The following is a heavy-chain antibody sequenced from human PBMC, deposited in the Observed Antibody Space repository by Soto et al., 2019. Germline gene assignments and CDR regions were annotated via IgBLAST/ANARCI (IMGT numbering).Heavy chain of an antibody. CDR2: IIPIFGTV. CDR1: GGTFRTYA. V-gene: IGHV1-69*12. D-gene: IGHD6-19*01. Sequence: QVQLLQSGAEVKKPGSSVRVSCEASGGTFRTYAISWVRQAPGQGLKWMGEIIPIFGTVNYAQKFQGRVTITADESTTTVYMDLRSLRSEDTAVYYCAKGAMAGTPTSYYYYGMDVWGQGTTVTVSS. J-gene: IGHJ6*02. CDR3: AKGAMAGTPTSYYYYGMDV.